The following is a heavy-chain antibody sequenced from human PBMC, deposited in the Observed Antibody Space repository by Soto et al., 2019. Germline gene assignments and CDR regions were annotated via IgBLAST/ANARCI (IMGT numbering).Heavy chain of an antibody. CDR1: GGSISGGGFS. D-gene: IGHD3-10*01. V-gene: IGHV4-30-2*01. CDR2: ILHTGGT. J-gene: IGHJ4*02. Sequence: PSDTLSVTWTGSGGSISGGGFSWSWIRQPPGKGLEWIGYILHTGGTQYNPSLKSRVSMSVDKSKNQFSLHLTSVTAADTAVYYCARLQFGEGFDYWGQGALVTVSS. CDR3: ARLQFGEGFDY.